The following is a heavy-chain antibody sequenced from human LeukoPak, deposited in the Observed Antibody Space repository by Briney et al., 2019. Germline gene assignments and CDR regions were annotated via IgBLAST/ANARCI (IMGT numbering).Heavy chain of an antibody. J-gene: IGHJ4*02. CDR2: VSWDGGSI. D-gene: IGHD5-18*01. Sequence: PGGSLRLSCAASGFTFDDYSMHWVRQRPGKGLEWVSLVSWDGGSIYYADSVRGRFTIPRDNRKGSLFLQMKSLKTEDSALYFCARDRGGNSAGFDSWGQGTLVTVSS. CDR1: GFTFDDYS. V-gene: IGHV3-43*01. CDR3: ARDRGGNSAGFDS.